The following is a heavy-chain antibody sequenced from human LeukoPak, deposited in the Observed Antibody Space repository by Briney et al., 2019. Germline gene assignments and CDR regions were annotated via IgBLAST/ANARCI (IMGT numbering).Heavy chain of an antibody. D-gene: IGHD5-18*01. CDR2: ISSSSSYT. CDR1: GFTFSDYY. CDR3: ARDPATATGLYYFDY. J-gene: IGHJ4*02. V-gene: IGHV3-11*06. Sequence: GGSLRLSCAASGFTFSDYYMSWIRQAPGKGLEWVSYISSSSSYTNYADSVKGRFTISGDNAKNSLYLQMNSLRAEDAAVYYCARDPATATGLYYFDYWGQGTLVTVSS.